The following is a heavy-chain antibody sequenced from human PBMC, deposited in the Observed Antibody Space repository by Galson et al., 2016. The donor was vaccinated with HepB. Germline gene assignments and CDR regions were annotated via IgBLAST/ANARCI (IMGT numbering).Heavy chain of an antibody. V-gene: IGHV3-7*01. CDR1: GFTFRTSW. J-gene: IGHJ3*01. CDR2: ISPDGSQT. Sequence: SLRLSCAASGFTFRTSWMSWVRQPPGKGPEWVANISPDGSQTYYVGSVKGRFNISKDNAKNSLYLRMNSLRADDTAVYYCARDPMRFAFDLWGQGTMVTVSS. CDR3: ARDPMRFAFDL.